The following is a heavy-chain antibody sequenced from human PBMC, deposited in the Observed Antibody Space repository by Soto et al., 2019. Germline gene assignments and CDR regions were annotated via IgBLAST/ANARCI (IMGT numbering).Heavy chain of an antibody. Sequence: ASETLSLTCAVSGGSISHYYWSWIRQPAGKGLEWIGRIYSGGSTNYNPSLKSRVTMSVDTSKNQFSLNLNSVTAADAAIYFCARGPGGFGDFSLDYWGQGTLVTSPQ. CDR1: GGSISHYY. J-gene: IGHJ4*02. D-gene: IGHD3-10*01. CDR3: ARGPGGFGDFSLDY. CDR2: IYSGGST. V-gene: IGHV4-4*07.